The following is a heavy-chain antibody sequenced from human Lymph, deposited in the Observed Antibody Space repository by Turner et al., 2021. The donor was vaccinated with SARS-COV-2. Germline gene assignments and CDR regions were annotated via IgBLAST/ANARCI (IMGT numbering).Heavy chain of an antibody. CDR2: IYSGGST. CDR3: ARVLPYGDYFDY. D-gene: IGHD4-17*01. CDR1: GFIVSSNY. Sequence: EVQLVKSGGGLIQPGGSLRLCCAASGFIVSSNYMSWVRQAPGKRLEWVSIIYSGGSTYYADSVKVRFTISRDNSKNTLYLQMNSLRAEDTAVYYCARVLPYGDYFDYWGQGTLVTVSS. J-gene: IGHJ4*02. V-gene: IGHV3-53*01.